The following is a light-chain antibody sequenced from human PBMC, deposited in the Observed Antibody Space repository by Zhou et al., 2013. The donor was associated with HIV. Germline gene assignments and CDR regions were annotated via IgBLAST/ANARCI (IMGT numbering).Light chain of an antibody. CDR3: QQRSQWPWT. V-gene: IGKV3-11*01. Sequence: EIVLTQSPVTLSLSPGERAALSCRASQSISTSLAWYQQKPGQAPRLLISDASDRPTAIPARFSGSGSGTDFTLLISGLEPEDFVVYYCQQRSQWPWTFGQGDQGWKSN. J-gene: IGKJ1*01. CDR2: DAS. CDR1: QSISTS.